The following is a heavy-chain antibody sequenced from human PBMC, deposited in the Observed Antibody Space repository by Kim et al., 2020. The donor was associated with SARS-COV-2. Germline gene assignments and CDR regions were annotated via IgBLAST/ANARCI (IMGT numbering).Heavy chain of an antibody. Sequence: KKFYGDNVKGRLTISKDNSKNPLYLQMDSLRVEDTYLYYCARRSAGGLDYWGQGALVTVSS. CDR2: KK. J-gene: IGHJ4*02. CDR3: ARRSAGGLDY. V-gene: IGHV3-30*01. D-gene: IGHD3-16*01.